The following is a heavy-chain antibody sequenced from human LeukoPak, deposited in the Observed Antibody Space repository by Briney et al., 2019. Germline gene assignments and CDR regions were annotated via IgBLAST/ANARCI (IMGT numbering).Heavy chain of an antibody. J-gene: IGHJ4*02. CDR2: IYYSGST. Sequence: SETLSLTCTVSGGSISSSRDCWAWIRQPPGKGLEWIANIYYSGSTYYSPSLKSRVTISVDTSKNQFSLKLSSVTAADTAVYYCARGRYYYDSSGYNRQFDYWGQGTLVTVSS. D-gene: IGHD3-22*01. V-gene: IGHV4-39*07. CDR1: GGSISSSRDC. CDR3: ARGRYYYDSSGYNRQFDY.